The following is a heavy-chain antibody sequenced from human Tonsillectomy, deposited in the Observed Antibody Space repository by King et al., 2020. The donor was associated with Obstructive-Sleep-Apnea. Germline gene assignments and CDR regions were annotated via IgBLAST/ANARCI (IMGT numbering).Heavy chain of an antibody. D-gene: IGHD6-13*01. CDR2: IYYSGST. CDR3: ARRQYSSSITAFDY. CDR1: GGSISSSSYY. J-gene: IGHJ4*02. Sequence: QLQESGPGLVKPSETLSLTCTVSGGSISSSSYYWGWIRQPPGKGLEWIGSIYYSGSTYYNPSLKSRVTISVDTSKNQFSLKLSSVTAADTAVYYCARRQYSSSITAFDYWGQGTLVTVSS. V-gene: IGHV4-39*01.